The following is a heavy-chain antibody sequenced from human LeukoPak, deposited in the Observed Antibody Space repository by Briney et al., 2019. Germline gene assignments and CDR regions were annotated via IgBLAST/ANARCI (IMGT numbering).Heavy chain of an antibody. CDR1: GGSISSGSYY. V-gene: IGHV4-61*02. CDR2: IYTSGST. Sequence: KPSQTLSLTCTVSGGSISSGSYYWSWIRQPAGKGLEWIGRIYTSGSTNYNPSLESRVTISVDTSKNQFSLKLSSVTAADTAVYYCARDRDWGYLDYWGQGTLVTVSS. J-gene: IGHJ4*02. D-gene: IGHD3-16*01. CDR3: ARDRDWGYLDY.